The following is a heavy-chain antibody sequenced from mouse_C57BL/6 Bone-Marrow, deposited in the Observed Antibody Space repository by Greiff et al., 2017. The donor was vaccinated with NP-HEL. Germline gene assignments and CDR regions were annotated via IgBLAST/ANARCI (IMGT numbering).Heavy chain of an antibody. V-gene: IGHV5-16*01. Sequence: EVKLVESEGGLVQPGSSMKLSCTASGFTFSDYYMAWVRQVPEKGLEWVANINYDGSSTYYLDSLKSRFIISRDNAKNILYLQMSSLKSEDTATYYCARITTVVATFDAMDYWGQGTSVTVSS. CDR2: INYDGSST. J-gene: IGHJ4*01. CDR1: GFTFSDYY. CDR3: ARITTVVATFDAMDY. D-gene: IGHD1-1*01.